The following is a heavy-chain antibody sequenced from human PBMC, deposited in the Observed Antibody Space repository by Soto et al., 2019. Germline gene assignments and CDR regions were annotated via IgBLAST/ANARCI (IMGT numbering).Heavy chain of an antibody. Sequence: AAGKVSCKASGYTFTSYDINWVQQATGQGLEWMGWMNPNSGNTGYAQKFQGRVTMTRXXXXXXAXIXLXXLXAEETGVYYFALGVRIATAGTLSVYYYCMGVWG. J-gene: IGHJ6*02. CDR3: ALGVRIATAGTLSVYYYCMGV. V-gene: IGHV1-8*01. CDR2: MNPNSGNT. CDR1: GYTFTSYD. D-gene: IGHD6-13*01.